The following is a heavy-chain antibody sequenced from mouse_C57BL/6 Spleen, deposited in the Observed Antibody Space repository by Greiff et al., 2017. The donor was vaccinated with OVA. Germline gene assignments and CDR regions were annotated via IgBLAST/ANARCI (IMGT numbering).Heavy chain of an antibody. CDR2: ISSGSSTI. CDR1: GFTFSDYG. J-gene: IGHJ1*03. CDR3: ARRNYGSWYCDV. D-gene: IGHD2-1*01. Sequence: EVQVVESGGGLVKPGGSLKLSCAASGFTFSDYGMHWVRQAPEKGLEWVAYISSGSSTIYYADTVKGRFTLSRDNSTNTLFLQLTSLRSEDTAVHYCARRNYGSWYCDVWGTGTTVSVS. V-gene: IGHV5-17*01.